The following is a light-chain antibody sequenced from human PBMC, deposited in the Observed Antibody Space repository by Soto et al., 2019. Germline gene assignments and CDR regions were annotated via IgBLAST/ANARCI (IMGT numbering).Light chain of an antibody. Sequence: DIQLTQSPSFLSASVGDRVTITCRASQGISSYLAWYQQKPGKAPKLLIYATSTLQSEVPSRFSGSASGTEFTLTVSSLQPEDFATYNCQHLNSYRLTFGGGTKVEIK. J-gene: IGKJ4*01. CDR2: ATS. CDR3: QHLNSYRLT. V-gene: IGKV1-9*01. CDR1: QGISSY.